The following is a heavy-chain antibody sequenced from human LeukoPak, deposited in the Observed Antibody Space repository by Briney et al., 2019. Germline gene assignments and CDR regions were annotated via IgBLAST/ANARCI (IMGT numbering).Heavy chain of an antibody. CDR1: GGSISSYY. CDR3: ARHAGGISAAGTRPFDY. V-gene: IGHV4-4*09. J-gene: IGHJ4*02. CDR2: IYTSGST. Sequence: SSETLSLTCTVSGGSISSYYWSWIRQPPGKGLEWIGYIYTSGSTNYNPSLKSRVTISVDTSKNQFSLKLSSVTAADTAVYYCARHAGGISAAGTRPFDYWGQGTLVTVSS. D-gene: IGHD6-13*01.